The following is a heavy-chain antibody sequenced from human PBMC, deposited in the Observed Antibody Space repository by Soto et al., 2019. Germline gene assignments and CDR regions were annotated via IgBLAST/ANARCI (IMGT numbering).Heavy chain of an antibody. CDR2: MNPNSGNT. Sequence: PSVKVSCTASGSTFTSYDINWVRQAPGQGLEWMGWMNPNSGNTGYAQKFQGRVTMTRNTSISTVYMELSSLRSEDAAVYYCASSEFRWLQLSYWGQGTLVTVSA. V-gene: IGHV1-8*01. CDR1: GSTFTSYD. J-gene: IGHJ4*02. D-gene: IGHD5-12*01. CDR3: ASSEFRWLQLSY.